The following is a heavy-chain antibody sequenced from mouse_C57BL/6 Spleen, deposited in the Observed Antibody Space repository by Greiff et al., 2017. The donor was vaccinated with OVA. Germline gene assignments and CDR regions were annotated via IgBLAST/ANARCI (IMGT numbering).Heavy chain of an antibody. V-gene: IGHV5-6*02. CDR3: ASQGGNWYFDY. J-gene: IGHJ2*01. CDR1: GFTFSSYG. CDR2: ISSGGSYT. Sequence: DVMLVESGGDLVKPGGSLKLSCAASGFTFSSYGMSWVRQTPDKRLEWVATISSGGSYTYYPDSVKGRFTISRDNAKNTLYLQMSSLKSEDTAMYYCASQGGNWYFDYWGQGTTLTVSS. D-gene: IGHD2-1*01.